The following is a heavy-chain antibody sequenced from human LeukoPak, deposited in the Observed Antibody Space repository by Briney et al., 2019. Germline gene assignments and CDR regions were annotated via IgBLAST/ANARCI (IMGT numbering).Heavy chain of an antibody. D-gene: IGHD2-2*01. Sequence: GGSLRLSCAASGFTFSSYAMSWVRQAPGKGLEWVSGISGSGDSTYYADSVKRRFTISRDNSKNSMYLQMNSLRAEDTAVYYCAKGYCSSTSCFARPHSWGQGTLVTVSS. V-gene: IGHV3-23*01. CDR3: AKGYCSSTSCFARPHS. CDR2: ISGSGDST. J-gene: IGHJ4*02. CDR1: GFTFSSYA.